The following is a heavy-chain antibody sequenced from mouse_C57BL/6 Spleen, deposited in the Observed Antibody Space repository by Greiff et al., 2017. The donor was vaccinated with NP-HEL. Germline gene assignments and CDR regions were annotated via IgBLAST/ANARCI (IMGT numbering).Heavy chain of an antibody. V-gene: IGHV2-9-1*01. Sequence: VKLQESGPGLVAPSHRLSISCTVSGFSFTSYAISWVRQPPGKGLEWLGVIWTGGGTNYNSALKSRLSISKDNSKSQVFLKMNSLQTDDTARYDCARSDGYSYFDYWGQGTTLTVSS. J-gene: IGHJ2*01. D-gene: IGHD2-3*01. CDR2: IWTGGGT. CDR1: GFSFTSYA. CDR3: ARSDGYSYFDY.